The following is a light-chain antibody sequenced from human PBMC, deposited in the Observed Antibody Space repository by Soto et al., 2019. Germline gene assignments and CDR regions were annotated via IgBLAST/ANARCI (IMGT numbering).Light chain of an antibody. V-gene: IGKV1-5*01. CDR3: QQYKSYST. Sequence: DIQMSQSPSTLSASVGDRVTITCRASQSISSWLAWYQQKPGKAPKLLIYDASSLESGVPSRFSGSGSGTEFTLTISSLQPDDFATYYCQQYKSYSTCGQGTKVEIK. J-gene: IGKJ1*01. CDR1: QSISSW. CDR2: DAS.